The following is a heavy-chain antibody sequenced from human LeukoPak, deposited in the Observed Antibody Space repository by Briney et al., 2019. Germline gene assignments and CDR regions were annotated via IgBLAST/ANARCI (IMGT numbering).Heavy chain of an antibody. CDR1: GFTFSSYA. CDR2: ISTTT. CDR3: AKPIGPRYGDYHNSCCDS. V-gene: IGHV3-23*01. Sequence: PGGSLRLSCAASGFTFSSYAMSWIRQVPAKGLEWVSAISTTTYYADFVEGRFTISRDNSKNTLYLQMNSLRAEDTAVYYCAKPIGPRYGDYHNSCCDSWGQGTLVTVSS. J-gene: IGHJ5*01. D-gene: IGHD4-17*01.